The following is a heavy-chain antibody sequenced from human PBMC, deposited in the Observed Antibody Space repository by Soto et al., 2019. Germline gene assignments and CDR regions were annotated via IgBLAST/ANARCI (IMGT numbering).Heavy chain of an antibody. Sequence: QLQLQESGPGLVKPSETLSLTCTVSGGSISSSSYYWGWIRQPPGKGLEWIGSIYYSGSTYYNPSLKRRVTISVDTSKNQFSLKLSSVTAADTAVYYCARPTFYTAMVPDWGQGTLVTVSS. D-gene: IGHD5-18*01. CDR1: GGSISSSSYY. J-gene: IGHJ4*02. CDR3: ARPTFYTAMVPD. V-gene: IGHV4-39*01. CDR2: IYYSGST.